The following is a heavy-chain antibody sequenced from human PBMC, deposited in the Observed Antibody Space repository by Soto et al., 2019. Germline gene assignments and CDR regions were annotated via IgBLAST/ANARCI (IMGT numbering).Heavy chain of an antibody. J-gene: IGHJ6*03. CDR2: ISHDGSIT. CDR3: AKDEYWESHFYYFMDL. V-gene: IGHV3-30*15. Sequence: QVQLVESGGDVVEPGRSLRLSCAASGFTFSSYAMHWVRQAPGKGLEWVAVISHDGSITYYSDSVKGRFTMSRDNSNNTLFLQMSSLRSEDTAIYYCAKDEYWESHFYYFMDLWGRGTTVTVSS. D-gene: IGHD3-16*01. CDR1: GFTFSSYA.